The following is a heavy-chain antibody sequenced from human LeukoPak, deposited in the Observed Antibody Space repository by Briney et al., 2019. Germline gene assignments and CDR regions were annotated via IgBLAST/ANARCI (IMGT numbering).Heavy chain of an antibody. CDR3: ARGPRLYGSGSYYNKGMDV. D-gene: IGHD3-10*01. V-gene: IGHV4-34*01. J-gene: IGHJ6*04. Sequence: SETLSLTCAVYGGSFSGYYWSWIRQPPGKGLEWIGEINHSGSTNYNPSLKSRVTISVDTSKNQFSLKLSSVTAADTAVYYCARGPRLYGSGSYYNKGMDVWGKGTTVTVSS. CDR2: INHSGST. CDR1: GGSFSGYY.